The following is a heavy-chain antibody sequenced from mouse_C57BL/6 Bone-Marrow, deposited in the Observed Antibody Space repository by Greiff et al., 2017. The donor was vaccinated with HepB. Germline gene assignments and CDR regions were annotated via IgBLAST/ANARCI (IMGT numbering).Heavy chain of an antibody. CDR3: ARRGYYYGSSSYWYFDV. CDR2: ISYAGSN. J-gene: IGHJ1*03. CDR1: GYSITSGYY. Sequence: EVQLQESGPGLVKPSQSLSLTCSVTGYSITSGYYWYWIRQFPGNKLEWMGYISYAGSNNYNPSLKNRISITRDTSKNPFFLKLNSVTTEDTATYYCARRGYYYGSSSYWYFDVWGTGTTVTVSS. D-gene: IGHD1-1*01. V-gene: IGHV3-6*01.